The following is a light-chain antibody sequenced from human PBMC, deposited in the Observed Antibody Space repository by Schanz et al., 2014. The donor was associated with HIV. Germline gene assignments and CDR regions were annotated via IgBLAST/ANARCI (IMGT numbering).Light chain of an antibody. Sequence: QSALTQPASVSGSPGQSISISCTGTSGDVGSYNYVSWYQQHPGKAPKLMIYEVTKRPSGVSDRFSGSKSGSTASLTISGLQAEDEADYYCSSYTSSSTLVFGGGTKLTVL. CDR2: EVT. V-gene: IGLV2-14*01. CDR3: SSYTSSSTLV. CDR1: SGDVGSYNY. J-gene: IGLJ2*01.